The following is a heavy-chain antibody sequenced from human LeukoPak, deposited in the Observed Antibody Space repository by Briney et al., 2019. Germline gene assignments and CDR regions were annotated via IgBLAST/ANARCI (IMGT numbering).Heavy chain of an antibody. J-gene: IGHJ3*02. Sequence: PGGSLRLSCAASGFTFSSYSMNWVRQAPGKGLEWVSSISSSSSYIYYADSGKGRFTISRDNAKNSLYLQMNSLRAEDTAVYYCARDRVGAQADAFDIWGQGTMVTVSS. CDR2: ISSSSSYI. V-gene: IGHV3-21*01. D-gene: IGHD3-16*01. CDR3: ARDRVGAQADAFDI. CDR1: GFTFSSYS.